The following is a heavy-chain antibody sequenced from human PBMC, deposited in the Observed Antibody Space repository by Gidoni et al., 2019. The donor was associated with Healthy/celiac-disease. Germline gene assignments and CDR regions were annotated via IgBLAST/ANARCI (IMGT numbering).Heavy chain of an antibody. Sequence: QVQLVQSGAEVKKPGASVTVSCKASGYTFTSYYMHWVRQAPGQGLEWMGIINPSGGSTSYAQKFQGRVTMTRDTSTSTVYMELSSLRSEDTAVYYCASVAGRSYYYYGMDVWGQGTTVTVSS. CDR1: GYTFTSYY. J-gene: IGHJ6*02. V-gene: IGHV1-46*03. CDR2: INPSGGST. D-gene: IGHD6-19*01. CDR3: ASVAGRSYYYYGMDV.